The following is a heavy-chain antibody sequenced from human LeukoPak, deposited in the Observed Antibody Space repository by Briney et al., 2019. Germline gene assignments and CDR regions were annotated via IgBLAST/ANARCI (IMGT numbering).Heavy chain of an antibody. V-gene: IGHV3-48*01. D-gene: IGHD3-10*01. J-gene: IGHJ4*02. CDR2: IRSSSDTI. CDR1: GLTFSSSS. CDR3: ASGFGYFDN. Sequence: GGSLRLSCAASGLTFSSSSMNWVRQAPGKELEWISYIRSSSDTIYHADSVKGRFTVSRDNAKNSLYLQMDSLRAEDTAVYYCASGFGYFDNWGQGVLVTVSS.